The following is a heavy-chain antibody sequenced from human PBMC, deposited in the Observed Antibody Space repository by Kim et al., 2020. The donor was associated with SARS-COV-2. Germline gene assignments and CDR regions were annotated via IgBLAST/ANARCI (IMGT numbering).Heavy chain of an antibody. CDR3: ARKNPRLFVGDTAIYYFDY. CDR1: GFTFSSYS. Sequence: GGSLRLSCAASGFTFSSYSMNWVRQAPGKGLEWVSSISSSSGYIYYADSVKGRFTISRDNAKNSLYLQMNSLRAEDTAVYYCARKNPRLFVGDTAIYYFDYWGPGTLVTVSS. V-gene: IGHV3-21*01. D-gene: IGHD5-18*01. J-gene: IGHJ4*02. CDR2: ISSSSGYI.